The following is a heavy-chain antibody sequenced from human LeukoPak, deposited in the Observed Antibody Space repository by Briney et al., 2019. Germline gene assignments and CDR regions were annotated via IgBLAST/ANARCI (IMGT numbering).Heavy chain of an antibody. D-gene: IGHD5-12*01. CDR1: GGSISSSSYY. Sequence: SETLSLTCTVSGGSISSSSYYWGWIRQPPGKGLEWIGSIYYSGSTNYNPSLKSRVTISVDTSKNQFSLKLSSVTAADTAVYYCAREPVATISSFDYWGQGTLVTVSS. CDR2: IYYSGST. J-gene: IGHJ4*02. V-gene: IGHV4-39*07. CDR3: AREPVATISSFDY.